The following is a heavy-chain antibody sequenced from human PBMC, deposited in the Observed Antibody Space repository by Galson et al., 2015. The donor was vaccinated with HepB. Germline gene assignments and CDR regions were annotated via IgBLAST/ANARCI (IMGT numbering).Heavy chain of an antibody. J-gene: IGHJ6*03. CDR3: TRTVVPAAYYYYYYMDV. Sequence: SLRLSCAASGFTFSGSAMHWVRQASGKGLEWVGRIRSKANSYATAYAASVKGRFTISRDDSKNTAYLQMNSLKTEDTAVYYCTRTVVPAAYYYYYYMDVWGKGTTVTVSS. V-gene: IGHV3-73*01. D-gene: IGHD2-2*01. CDR2: IRSKANSYAT. CDR1: GFTFSGSA.